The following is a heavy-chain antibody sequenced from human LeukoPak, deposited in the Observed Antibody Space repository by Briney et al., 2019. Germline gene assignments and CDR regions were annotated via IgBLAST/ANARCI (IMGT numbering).Heavy chain of an antibody. J-gene: IGHJ4*02. CDR1: GFTFSSYS. CDR2: ISSSSSYI. D-gene: IGHD2-21*02. V-gene: IGHV3-21*01. Sequence: GGSLRLSCAASGFTFSSYSMNWVRQAPGKGLEWVSSISSSSSYIYYADSVKGRFTISRDNAKTSLYLQMNSLRAEDTAVYYCARVKESVSGGDHVDYWGQGTLVTVSS. CDR3: ARVKESVSGGDHVDY.